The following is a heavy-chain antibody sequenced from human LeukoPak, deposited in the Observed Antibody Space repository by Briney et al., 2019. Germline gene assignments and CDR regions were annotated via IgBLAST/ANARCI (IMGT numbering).Heavy chain of an antibody. CDR3: ARGFVAAAGTRGWFDP. Sequence: SETLSLTCTVSGSPISSYYWSWIRQPPGKGLEWIGYIYYSGSTNYNPSLKSRVTISVDTSKNQFSLKLSSVTAADTAVYYCARGFVAAAGTRGWFDPWGQGTLVTVSS. CDR1: GSPISSYY. CDR2: IYYSGST. J-gene: IGHJ5*02. D-gene: IGHD6-13*01. V-gene: IGHV4-59*01.